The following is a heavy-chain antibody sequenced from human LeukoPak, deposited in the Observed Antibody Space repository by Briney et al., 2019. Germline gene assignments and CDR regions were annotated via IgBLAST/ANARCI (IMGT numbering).Heavy chain of an antibody. Sequence: GGSLRLSCAASGFTFSSYGMHWVRQAPGKGLEWVAVISYDGSNKYYADSVKGRFTISRDDSKNTLYLQMNSLRAEDTAVYYCAKDKGYCSGGSCYGGGDWGQGTLVTVSS. V-gene: IGHV3-30*18. J-gene: IGHJ4*02. CDR2: ISYDGSNK. D-gene: IGHD2-15*01. CDR1: GFTFSSYG. CDR3: AKDKGYCSGGSCYGGGD.